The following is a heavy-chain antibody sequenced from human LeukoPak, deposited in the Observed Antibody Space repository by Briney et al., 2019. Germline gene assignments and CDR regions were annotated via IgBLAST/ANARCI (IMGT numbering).Heavy chain of an antibody. D-gene: IGHD3-22*01. Sequence: GGSLRLSCAASGLTFSSYAMSWVRQAPGKGLEWVSAISGSGGSTYYADSVKGRFTISRDNSKNTLYLQMNSLRAEDTAVYYCAKDPNYYDSSGYDTHWGQGTLVTVSS. CDR3: AKDPNYYDSSGYDTH. CDR1: GLTFSSYA. J-gene: IGHJ4*02. CDR2: ISGSGGST. V-gene: IGHV3-23*01.